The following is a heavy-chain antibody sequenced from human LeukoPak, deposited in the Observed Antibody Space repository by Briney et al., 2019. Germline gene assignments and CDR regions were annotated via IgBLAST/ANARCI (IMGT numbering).Heavy chain of an antibody. D-gene: IGHD3-16*01. CDR3: ARHSKSRVLLVGPLDY. CDR2: IYYSGST. J-gene: IGHJ4*02. V-gene: IGHV4-59*08. Sequence: SETLSLTCTVSGGSISSYYWSWIRQPPGKGLEWIGYIYYSGSTNYNPSLKSRVTISVDTSKNQFSLKLSSVTAAVTAVYYCARHSKSRVLLVGPLDYWGQGTLVTVSS. CDR1: GGSISSYY.